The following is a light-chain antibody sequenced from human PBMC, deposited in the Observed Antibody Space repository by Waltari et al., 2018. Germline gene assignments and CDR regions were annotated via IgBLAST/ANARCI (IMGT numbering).Light chain of an antibody. CDR2: QDN. CDR3: QAWDSNAAV. Sequence: SYELTQPPSVSVSPGQTASITCSGDKWGDKYACWYQQKPGKSPILVIYQDNKRPSGIPERFSGSNSGSTATLTISGTQTMDEADYYCQAWDSNAAVFGGGTKLTVL. CDR1: KWGDKY. V-gene: IGLV3-1*01. J-gene: IGLJ2*01.